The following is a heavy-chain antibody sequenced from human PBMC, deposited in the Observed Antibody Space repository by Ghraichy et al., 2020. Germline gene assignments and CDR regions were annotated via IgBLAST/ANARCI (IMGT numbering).Heavy chain of an antibody. CDR1: GGTFSSYA. D-gene: IGHD3-9*01. V-gene: IGHV1-69*13. CDR2: IIPIFGTA. CDR3: ARSHYDILTGQSLDY. J-gene: IGHJ4*02. Sequence: SVKVSCKASGGTFSSYAISWVRQAPGQGLEWMGGIIPIFGTANYAQKFQGRVTITADESTSTAYMELSSLRSEDTAVYYCARSHYDILTGQSLDYWGQGTLVTVSS.